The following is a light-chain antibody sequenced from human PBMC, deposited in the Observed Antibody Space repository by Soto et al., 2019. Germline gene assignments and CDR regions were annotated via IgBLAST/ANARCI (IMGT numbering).Light chain of an antibody. Sequence: QSVLTQPPSASGTPGQRVTISCSGSSSNIGSNTVNWYQQLPGTAPKLLISGNNQRPSGVPDRFSGSKSGNTASLTVSGLQAEDEADYCCSSYAGSSNVFGTGTKLTVL. CDR3: SSYAGSSNV. J-gene: IGLJ6*01. CDR1: SSNIGSNT. V-gene: IGLV1-44*01. CDR2: GNN.